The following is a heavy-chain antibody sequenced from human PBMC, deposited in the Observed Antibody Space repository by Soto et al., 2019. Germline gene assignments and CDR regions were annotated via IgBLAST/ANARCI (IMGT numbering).Heavy chain of an antibody. D-gene: IGHD2-15*01. Sequence: SLRLSCAASRFTFSIYSMNWVRQAPGKGLEWVSSISSSSSYIYYADSVKGRFTISRDNAKNSLYLQMNSLRAEDTALYYCARYCSDGTCYSAFDIWGQGTMVTVSS. V-gene: IGHV3-21*01. CDR3: ARYCSDGTCYSAFDI. CDR1: RFTFSIYS. CDR2: ISSSSSYI. J-gene: IGHJ3*02.